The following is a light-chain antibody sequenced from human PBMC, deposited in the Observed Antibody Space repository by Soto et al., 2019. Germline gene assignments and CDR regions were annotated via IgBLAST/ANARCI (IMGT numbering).Light chain of an antibody. CDR1: QNSDRW. J-gene: IGKJ1*01. V-gene: IGKV1-5*01. Sequence: DIQMTQAPSTLPAAVGDTVTITCRASQNSDRWVAWYQQKSGNDQKILIYHASSLETGVPSRFSGSGSGTEFTLPISSVQPDDFASYYCKHYNSYGTFGEGTKGDIK. CDR3: KHYNSYGT. CDR2: HAS.